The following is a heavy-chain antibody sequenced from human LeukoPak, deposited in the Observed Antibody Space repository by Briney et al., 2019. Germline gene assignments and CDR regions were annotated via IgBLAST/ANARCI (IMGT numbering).Heavy chain of an antibody. D-gene: IGHD3-10*01. J-gene: IGHJ4*02. CDR3: AKDWGITMVRGLSSYFDY. Sequence: GGSLRLSCAASGFTFSSYAMSGVRQAPGKGLEWVSAIGGSGGSTYYADSVEGRFTISRDNSKTTLYLQMNSLRAEATAVYYCAKDWGITMVRGLSSYFDYWGQGTLVTVSS. V-gene: IGHV3-23*01. CDR2: IGGSGGST. CDR1: GFTFSSYA.